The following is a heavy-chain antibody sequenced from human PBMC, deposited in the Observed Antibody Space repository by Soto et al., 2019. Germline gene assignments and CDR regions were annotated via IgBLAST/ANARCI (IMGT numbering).Heavy chain of an antibody. D-gene: IGHD2-8*01. CDR1: GGSFSGYY. J-gene: IGHJ6*02. CDR2: INHSGST. CDR3: ARVGEMLSYYYGMDV. V-gene: IGHV4-34*01. Sequence: SETLSLTCAVYGGSFSGYYWSWIRQPPGKGLEWIGEINHSGSTNYNPSLKSRVTISVDTSKNQFSLKLSSVTAADTAVYYCARVGEMLSYYYGMDVWGQGTTVTVSS.